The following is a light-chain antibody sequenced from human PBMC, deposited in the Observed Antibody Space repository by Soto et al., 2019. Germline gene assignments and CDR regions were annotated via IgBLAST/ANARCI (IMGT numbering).Light chain of an antibody. CDR3: QPYDTSLSAVV. CDR1: RSNLGAGYG. V-gene: IGLV1-40*01. CDR2: GNT. J-gene: IGLJ2*01. Sequence: QSVLTQPPSVSGAPGQRVTIPCTGSRSNLGAGYGVHWYQQLPGTAPKLLIAGNTNRPSGVPDRFSASKSGTSASLTISGLQAEDEADYYCQPYDTSLSAVVFGGGTQLTVL.